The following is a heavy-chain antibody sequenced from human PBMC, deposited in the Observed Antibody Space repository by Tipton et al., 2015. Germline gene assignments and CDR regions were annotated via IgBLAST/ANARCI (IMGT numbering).Heavy chain of an antibody. J-gene: IGHJ3*02. V-gene: IGHV5-51*01. Sequence: QLVQSGAEVKKPGESLRISCKASGYTFTNYWIGWVRQMPGKGLEWMGIIYPGDADARVSPSFQGQVTFSADKSISTAYLQWSSLKASDTAMYYCARQGGAFDIWGRGTMVTVSS. CDR1: GYTFTNYW. CDR2: IYPGDADA. CDR3: ARQGGAFDI.